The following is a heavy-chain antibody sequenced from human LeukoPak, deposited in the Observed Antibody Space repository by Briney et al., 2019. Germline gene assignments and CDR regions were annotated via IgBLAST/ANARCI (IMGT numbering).Heavy chain of an antibody. V-gene: IGHV4-59*05. Sequence: SETLSLTCTVSGGSISTYYWSWIRQPPGKGLEWIGTIYYSGGTYYNPSLKSRVTISVDTSKNQFSLKLSSVTAADTAVYYCARSTYHDFWSGYYTGFLVDYWGRGTLVTVSS. D-gene: IGHD3-3*01. J-gene: IGHJ4*02. CDR3: ARSTYHDFWSGYYTGFLVDY. CDR1: GGSISTYY. CDR2: IYYSGGT.